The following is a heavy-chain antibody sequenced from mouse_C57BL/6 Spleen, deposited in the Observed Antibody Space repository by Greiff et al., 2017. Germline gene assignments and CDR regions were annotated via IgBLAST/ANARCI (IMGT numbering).Heavy chain of an antibody. J-gene: IGHJ3*01. CDR2: IDPETGGT. CDR3: TGGLRRGFAY. D-gene: IGHD2-4*01. Sequence: VKLMESGAELVRPGASVTLSCKASGYTFTDYEMHWVKQTPVHGLEWIGAIDPETGGTAYNQKFKGKAILTADKSSSTVYMELRSLTSEDSAVYYCTGGLRRGFAYWGQGTLVTVSA. CDR1: GYTFTDYE. V-gene: IGHV1-15*01.